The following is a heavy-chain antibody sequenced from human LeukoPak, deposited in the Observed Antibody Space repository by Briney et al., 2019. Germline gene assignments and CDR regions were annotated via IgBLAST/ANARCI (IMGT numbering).Heavy chain of an antibody. V-gene: IGHV3-53*04. CDR1: GFTAVSSNY. D-gene: IGHD3-3*01. J-gene: IGHJ4*02. CDR3: ASERRYDFWSGYGY. Sequence: PGGSLRLSCAASGFTAVSSNYMSWVRQAPGKGLEWVSVIYSGGNTYYADFVKGRFTISRHNSKNTLYLQMNCLRAEDTAVYYCASERRYDFWSGYGYWGQGIQVTVSS. CDR2: IYSGGNT.